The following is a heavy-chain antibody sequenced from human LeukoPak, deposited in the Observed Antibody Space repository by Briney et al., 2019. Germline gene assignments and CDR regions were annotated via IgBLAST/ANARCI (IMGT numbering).Heavy chain of an antibody. CDR3: AIYAAAGTLDY. Sequence: GASVKVSCKASGYTFTSYAMNWVRQAPGQGLEWMGWINTNTGNPTYAQGFTGRFVFSLDTSVSTAYLQISSLKAEDAAVYYCAIYAAAGTLDYWGQGTLVTVSS. D-gene: IGHD6-13*01. CDR1: GYTFTSYA. V-gene: IGHV7-4-1*02. J-gene: IGHJ4*02. CDR2: INTNTGNP.